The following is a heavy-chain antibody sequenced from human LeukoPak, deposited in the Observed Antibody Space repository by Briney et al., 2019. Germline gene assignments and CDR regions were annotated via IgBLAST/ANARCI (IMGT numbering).Heavy chain of an antibody. CDR2: FHNGGTS. J-gene: IGHJ4*02. V-gene: IGHV4-59*01. D-gene: IGHD3-16*01. CDR3: TRGAGWLIDY. CDR1: DDSISDYY. Sequence: SETLSLTCTVSDDSISDYYRGWIRQPPGKGLEWIGYFHNGGTSTYNPSLKSRVTISADTSKNQFSLKLNSLTAADTAVYYCTRGAGWLIDYWGQGILVTVSS.